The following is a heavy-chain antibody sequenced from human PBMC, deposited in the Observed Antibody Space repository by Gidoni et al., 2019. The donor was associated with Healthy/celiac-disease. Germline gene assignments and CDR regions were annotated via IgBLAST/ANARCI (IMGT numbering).Heavy chain of an antibody. Sequence: QVQLVQSGAEVKKPGASVKVSCKASGYTFTGDYMHWVRQAPGQGLEWMGWINPNSGGTNYAQKFQGRVTMTRDTSISTAYMELSRLRSDDTAVYYCARAPITIFGVGYYYYYYGMDVWGQGTTVTVSS. CDR2: INPNSGGT. CDR1: GYTFTGDY. CDR3: ARAPITIFGVGYYYYYYGMDV. V-gene: IGHV1-2*02. J-gene: IGHJ6*02. D-gene: IGHD3-3*01.